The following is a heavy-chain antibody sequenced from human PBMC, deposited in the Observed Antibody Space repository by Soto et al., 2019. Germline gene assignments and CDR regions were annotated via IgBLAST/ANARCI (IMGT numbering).Heavy chain of an antibody. CDR1: GYSFTSYW. Sequence: PGESLKISCKGSGYSFTSYWIGWVRQMPGKGLEWMGIIYPGDSDTRYSPSFQGQVTISADKSISTAYLQWSSLKASDTAMYYCATDGYSSSWPIGNYGMDVWGQGTTVTVSS. V-gene: IGHV5-51*01. CDR2: IYPGDSDT. J-gene: IGHJ6*02. CDR3: ATDGYSSSWPIGNYGMDV. D-gene: IGHD6-13*01.